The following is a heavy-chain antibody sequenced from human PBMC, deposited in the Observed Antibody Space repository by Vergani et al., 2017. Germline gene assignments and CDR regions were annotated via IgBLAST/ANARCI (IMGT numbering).Heavy chain of an antibody. D-gene: IGHD2-8*01. CDR2: IYYSGTT. CDR3: ARSGYCAHGVCYMTYYYYMDV. V-gene: IGHV4-31*03. Sequence: QVQLQESGPGLVKPSQTLSLTCTVSGGSISSGGYYWSWIRQHPGKGLEWIGYIYYSGTTYYNPSLKSRVTISVDTSKNHFSLKLTSVTAADTAVYYCARSGYCAHGVCYMTYYYYMDVWGKGTAVTVSS. CDR1: GGSISSGGYY. J-gene: IGHJ6*03.